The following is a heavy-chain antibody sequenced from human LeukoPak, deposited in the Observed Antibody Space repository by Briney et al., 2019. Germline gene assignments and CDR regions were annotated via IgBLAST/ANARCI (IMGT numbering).Heavy chain of an antibody. V-gene: IGHV3-53*01. CDR3: ARGRVWGSYRLGAFDI. D-gene: IGHD3-16*02. J-gene: IGHJ3*02. Sequence: GGSLRLSCAASGFTFSSSWMSWVRQAPGKGLGWVSVIYSGGSTYYADSVKGRFTISRDNSKNTLYLQMNSLRAEDTAVYYCARGRVWGSYRLGAFDIWGQGTMVTVSS. CDR1: GFTFSSSW. CDR2: IYSGGST.